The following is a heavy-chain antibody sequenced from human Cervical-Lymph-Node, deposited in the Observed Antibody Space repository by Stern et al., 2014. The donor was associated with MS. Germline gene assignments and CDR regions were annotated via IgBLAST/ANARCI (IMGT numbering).Heavy chain of an antibody. D-gene: IGHD1-14*01. V-gene: IGHV4-34*01. CDR2: INHSGST. Sequence: QVQLQQWGAGLLKPSETLSLTCAVYGGSFRGYYWSWIRQPPGKGLEGLGDINHSGSTDYTPSLTSRVTISLDTSQPPLSLQLSPVTAADTAVYYCAKARRDGGWFAPWGQGTLVTVSS. CDR1: GGSFRGYY. CDR3: AKARRDGGWFAP. J-gene: IGHJ5*02.